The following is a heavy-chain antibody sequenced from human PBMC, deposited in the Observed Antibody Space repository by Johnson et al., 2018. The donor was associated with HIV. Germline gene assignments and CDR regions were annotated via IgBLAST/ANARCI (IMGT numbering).Heavy chain of an antibody. CDR1: GFTFSSYA. CDR3: AKDITGTDHAFDI. D-gene: IGHD1-20*01. Sequence: VQLVESGGGLVKPGGSLRLSCAASGFTFSSYAMSWVRQAPGKGLEWVSAISGSGGSTYYADSVKGRFTISRDNSKNTLYLQMNSRRAEDTAVYYCAKDITGTDHAFDIWGQGTMVTVSS. J-gene: IGHJ3*02. CDR2: ISGSGGST. V-gene: IGHV3-23*04.